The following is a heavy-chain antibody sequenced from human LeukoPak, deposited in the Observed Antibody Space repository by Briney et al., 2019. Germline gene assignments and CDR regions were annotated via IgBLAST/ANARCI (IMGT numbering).Heavy chain of an antibody. V-gene: IGHV1-69*13. CDR3: ARVKELRFLEWLSPYYYGMDV. CDR1: GYTFTSYY. CDR2: IIPIFGTA. J-gene: IGHJ6*02. Sequence: ASVKVSCRASGYTFTSYYMHWVRQAPGQGLEWMGGIIPIFGTANYAQKFQGRVTITADESTSTAYMELSSLRSEDTAVYYCARVKELRFLEWLSPYYYGMDVWGQGTTVTVSS. D-gene: IGHD3-3*01.